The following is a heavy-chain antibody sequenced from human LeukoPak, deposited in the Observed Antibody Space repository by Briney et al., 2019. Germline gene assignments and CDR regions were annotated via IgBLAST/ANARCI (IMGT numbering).Heavy chain of an antibody. CDR3: TRPGIAVAGTNWFDP. CDR2: ISGSGGST. D-gene: IGHD6-19*01. Sequence: GGSLRLSCAASGFTFSSYAMSWVRQAPGKGLEWVSAISGSGGSTYYADSVKGRFTISRDNSKNTLYLQMNSLRAEDTAVYYCTRPGIAVAGTNWFDPWGQGTLVTVSS. V-gene: IGHV3-23*01. CDR1: GFTFSSYA. J-gene: IGHJ5*02.